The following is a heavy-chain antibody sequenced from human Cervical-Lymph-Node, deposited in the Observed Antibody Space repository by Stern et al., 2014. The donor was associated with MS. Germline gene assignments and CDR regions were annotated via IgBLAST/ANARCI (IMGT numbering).Heavy chain of an antibody. CDR3: VKRGITEVRGVRLGDY. CDR2: ISYDGSDT. CDR1: GFTFSSYG. J-gene: IGHJ4*02. D-gene: IGHD3-10*01. Sequence: QVQLVQSGGGVVQPGRSLRLPCTVSGFTFSSYGMHWVRQAPGKGLAWVSGISYDGSDTYYAESVKGRFTISRDNTKNTLYLEMRRLRREDTAVYCCVKRGITEVRGVRLGDYWGPGTLVIVSS. V-gene: IGHV3-30*18.